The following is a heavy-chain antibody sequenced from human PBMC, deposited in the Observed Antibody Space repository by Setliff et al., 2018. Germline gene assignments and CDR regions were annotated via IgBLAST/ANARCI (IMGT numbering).Heavy chain of an antibody. CDR1: GYRFTNYW. CDR3: ARLGAPASHDAFDI. J-gene: IGHJ3*02. V-gene: IGHV5-51*01. D-gene: IGHD6-25*01. Sequence: LGESLKISCKGSGYRFTNYWIGWVRQMPGKGLEWMGIDFSGDSDTRYSPCFQGQVTMSANKSINTAYLQWSSLKAPDTAMYYCARLGAPASHDAFDIWGQGTMVTVSS. CDR2: DFSGDSDT.